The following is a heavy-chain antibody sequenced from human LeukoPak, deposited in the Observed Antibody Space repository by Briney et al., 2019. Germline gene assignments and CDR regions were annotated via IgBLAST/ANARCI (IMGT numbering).Heavy chain of an antibody. CDR1: GFTFSDHY. CDR2: TRNKANSYTT. CDR3: AGGGADCCSTSCYDYYYYYYGMDV. J-gene: IGHJ6*02. V-gene: IGHV3-72*01. Sequence: GGSLRLSCAASGFTFSDHYMDWVRQAPGKGLEWVGRTRNKANSYTTEYAASVKGRFTISRDDSKNSLYLQMNSLKTEDTAMYYCAGGGADCCSTSCYDYYYYYYGMDVWGQGTTVTVSS. D-gene: IGHD2-2*01.